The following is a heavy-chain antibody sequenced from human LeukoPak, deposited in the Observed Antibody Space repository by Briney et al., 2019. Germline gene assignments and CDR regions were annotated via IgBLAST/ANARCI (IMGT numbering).Heavy chain of an antibody. Sequence: PGGSLRLSCAASGFTFSSYGMHWVRQAPGKGLEWVAVISYDGSNKYYADSVKGRFTISRDNSKNTLYLQMNSLRAEDTAVYYCAKDASYQITGYSYGHGYFDYWGQGTLVTVSS. J-gene: IGHJ4*02. V-gene: IGHV3-30*18. CDR2: ISYDGSNK. CDR3: AKDASYQITGYSYGHGYFDY. D-gene: IGHD5-18*01. CDR1: GFTFSSYG.